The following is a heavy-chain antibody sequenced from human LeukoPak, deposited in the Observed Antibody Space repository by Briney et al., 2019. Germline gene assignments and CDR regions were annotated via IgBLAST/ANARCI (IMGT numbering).Heavy chain of an antibody. J-gene: IGHJ4*02. CDR1: GGSLSSITYY. V-gene: IGHV4-39*01. D-gene: IGHD5-18*01. CDR2: IYHSGST. CDR3: ARHLGIQLWFLDY. Sequence: SETLSLTCTVSGGSLSSITYYWGWIRQPPGKGLEWIGSIYHSGSTYYNPSLKSRVTISVDTSKNQFSLKLSSVTAADTAVYYCARHLGIQLWFLDYWGQGTLVTVSS.